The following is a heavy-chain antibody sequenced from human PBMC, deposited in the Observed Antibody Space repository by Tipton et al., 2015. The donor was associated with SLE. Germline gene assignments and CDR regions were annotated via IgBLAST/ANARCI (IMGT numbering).Heavy chain of an antibody. CDR1: GFTFSSYS. V-gene: IGHV3-21*01. Sequence: GSLRLSCAASGFTFSSYSMNWVRQAPGKGLEWVSSISSSSSYIYYADSVKGRFTISRDNAKNSLYLQMNGLRAEDTAVYYCAIWGGYFDYWGQGPLVTVSS. CDR3: AIWGGYFDY. CDR2: ISSSSSYI. D-gene: IGHD3-16*01. J-gene: IGHJ4*02.